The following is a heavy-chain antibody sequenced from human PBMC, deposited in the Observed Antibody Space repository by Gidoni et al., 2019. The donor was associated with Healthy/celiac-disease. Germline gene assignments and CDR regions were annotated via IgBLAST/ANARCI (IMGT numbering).Heavy chain of an antibody. D-gene: IGHD3-22*01. CDR1: GFTFSSSA. Sequence: QVQLVESGGGVVQPGRSLRLSCAASGFTFSSSAMHGVRQAPGKGPEWVAVISYDGSNKYYADSVKGRFTISRDNSKNTLYLQMNSLRAEDTAVYYCARALYDSSGYNLTNWFDPWGQGTLVTVSS. J-gene: IGHJ5*02. CDR3: ARALYDSSGYNLTNWFDP. CDR2: ISYDGSNK. V-gene: IGHV3-30-3*01.